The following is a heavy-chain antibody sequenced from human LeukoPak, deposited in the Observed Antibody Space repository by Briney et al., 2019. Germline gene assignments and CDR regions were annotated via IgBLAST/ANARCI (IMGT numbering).Heavy chain of an antibody. Sequence: GGSLRLSCSASGFTFSSYAMHWVRQAPGKGLEYVSAISSNGGSTYYADSVKGRFTISRDNSKNTLYLQMNSLRAEDTAVYYCAIDVVVVAATQSLDYWGQGTLVTVSS. CDR3: AIDVVVVAATQSLDY. V-gene: IGHV3-64*04. CDR2: ISSNGGST. CDR1: GFTFSSYA. D-gene: IGHD2-15*01. J-gene: IGHJ4*02.